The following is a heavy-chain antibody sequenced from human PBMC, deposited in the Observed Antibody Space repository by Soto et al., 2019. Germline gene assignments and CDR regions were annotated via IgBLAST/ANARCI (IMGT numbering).Heavy chain of an antibody. CDR2: IWYDGSNK. D-gene: IGHD3-3*01. CDR3: ASLSYYDFWSGPEASPGMDV. J-gene: IGHJ6*02. CDR1: GFTFSSYG. V-gene: IGHV3-33*01. Sequence: GGSLRLSCAASGFTFSSYGMHWVRQAPGKGLEWVAVIWYDGSNKYYADSVKGRFTISRDNSKNTLYLQMNSLRAEDTAVYYCASLSYYDFWSGPEASPGMDVWGQGTTVTVSS.